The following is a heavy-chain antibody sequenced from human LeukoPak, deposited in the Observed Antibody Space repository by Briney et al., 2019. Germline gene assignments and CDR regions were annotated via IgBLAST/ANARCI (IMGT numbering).Heavy chain of an antibody. V-gene: IGHV3-23*01. Sequence: PGGSLTLSCAPSGFTFNTYAVSWVRHAPGEGLEWASTISGRGGSTYYADPVKGRFTISRHTSKNTVYLQMNGLRAEDTAIYYCAKDDSGGDCSSTSCLGAFDYWGQGTLVTVSS. CDR3: AKDDSGGDCSSTSCLGAFDY. D-gene: IGHD2-2*01. CDR2: ISGRGGST. CDR1: GFTFNTYA. J-gene: IGHJ4*02.